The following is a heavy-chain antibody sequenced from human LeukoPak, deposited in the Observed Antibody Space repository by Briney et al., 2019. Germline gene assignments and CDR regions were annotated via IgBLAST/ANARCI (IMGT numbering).Heavy chain of an antibody. CDR1: GFTFSSYA. Sequence: GGSLRLSCAASGFTFSSYAMHWVRQAPGRGLEWVAVISYDGSNKYYADSVKGRFTISGDNSKNTLYLQMNSLRAEDTAVYYCAKDRGGTTGTPDFDYWGQGTLVTVSS. V-gene: IGHV3-30-3*01. D-gene: IGHD1-1*01. CDR3: AKDRGGTTGTPDFDY. CDR2: ISYDGSNK. J-gene: IGHJ4*02.